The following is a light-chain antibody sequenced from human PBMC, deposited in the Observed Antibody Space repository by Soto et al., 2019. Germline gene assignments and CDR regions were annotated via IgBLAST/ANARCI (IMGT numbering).Light chain of an antibody. CDR2: EVS. CDR1: SSDVGGYNY. Sequence: QSALTQPASVSGSPGQSITISCTGTSSDVGGYNYVSWYQQQSGKAPKLMIHEVSNRPSGVSNRFSASKSGNTASLTISGLQAEDEADYYCSSYTSDSGRVFGGGTKLTVL. V-gene: IGLV2-14*01. CDR3: SSYTSDSGRV. J-gene: IGLJ3*02.